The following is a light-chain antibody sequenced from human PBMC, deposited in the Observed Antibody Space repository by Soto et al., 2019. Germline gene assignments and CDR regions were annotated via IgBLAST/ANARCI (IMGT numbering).Light chain of an antibody. Sequence: DIQMTQSPSSVSAAVGERVTITCRASQVMSSWLAWYQQKPGKAPKLLIFAASTLQSGVPSRFSGSGSRTDFTLTITSLQPEDIGTYYCQQNDTLPSTFGQGTRLEI. J-gene: IGKJ5*01. CDR1: QVMSSW. CDR2: AAS. CDR3: QQNDTLPST. V-gene: IGKV1D-12*01.